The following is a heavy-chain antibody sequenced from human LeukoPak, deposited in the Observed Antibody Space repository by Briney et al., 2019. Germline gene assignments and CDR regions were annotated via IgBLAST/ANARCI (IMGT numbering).Heavy chain of an antibody. D-gene: IGHD3-22*01. CDR3: ARDPPFDYYYDGSGYYSPFDY. CDR2: ISAYNGNT. Sequence: ASVKVSCKASGYTFTSYGISWVRQAPGQGLEWMGWISAYNGNTNYAQKLQGRVTMTTDTSTSTAYMELRSLRSDDTAVYYCARDPPFDYYYDGSGYYSPFDYWGQGTLVTVSS. J-gene: IGHJ4*02. CDR1: GYTFTSYG. V-gene: IGHV1-18*01.